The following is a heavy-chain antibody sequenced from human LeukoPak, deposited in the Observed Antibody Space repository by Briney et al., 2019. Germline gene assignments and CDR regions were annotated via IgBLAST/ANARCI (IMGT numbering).Heavy chain of an antibody. V-gene: IGHV3-30*09. CDR1: GFTFSSYA. J-gene: IGHJ6*02. CDR2: ISYDGSNK. CDR3: ARELSFGLYGDYGIYGMDV. Sequence: GRSLRLSCAASGFTFSSYAMHWVRQAPGKGLEWVAVISYDGSNKYYADSVKGRFAISRDNSKNTLYLQMNSLRAEDTAVYYCARELSFGLYGDYGIYGMDVWGQGTTVTVSS. D-gene: IGHD4-17*01.